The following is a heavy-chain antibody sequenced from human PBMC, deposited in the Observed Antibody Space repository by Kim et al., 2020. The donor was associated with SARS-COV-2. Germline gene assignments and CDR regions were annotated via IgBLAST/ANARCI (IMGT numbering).Heavy chain of an antibody. V-gene: IGHV3-23*01. Sequence: GGSLRLSCTTSGFTFTGYAISWVRQAPGKGLEWVSSIDGSDGTTYYVDSVKGRFTISRDNSKNTLYLQMNSLRADDTAVYYCMKGGWGWIWDHWGQGT. D-gene: IGHD2-2*03. CDR1: GFTFTGYA. CDR2: IDGSDGTT. CDR3: MKGGWGWIWDH. J-gene: IGHJ4*02.